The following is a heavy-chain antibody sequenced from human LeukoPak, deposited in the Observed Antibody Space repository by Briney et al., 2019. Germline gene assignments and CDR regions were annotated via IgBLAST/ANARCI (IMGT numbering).Heavy chain of an antibody. V-gene: IGHV3-53*01. CDR1: GFIVRSGY. CDR2: IYSGGST. J-gene: IGHJ6*02. Sequence: GGSLRLSCAASGFIVRSGYTSWVRQAPGKGLEWVSVIYSGGSTYHADSVKGRFTISRDNPKNTLYLQMDSLRAEDTGVYYCAREGSYHGMDVWGQGTTVTVSS. CDR3: AREGSYHGMDV.